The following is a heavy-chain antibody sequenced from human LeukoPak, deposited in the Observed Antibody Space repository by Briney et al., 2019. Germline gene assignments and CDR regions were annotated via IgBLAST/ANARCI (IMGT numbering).Heavy chain of an antibody. J-gene: IGHJ3*02. Sequence: SETLPLTCTVSGGSISSSSYYWGWIRQPPGKGLEWIGSIYYSGSTYYNPSLKSRVTISVDTSKNQFSLKLSSVTVADTAVYYCARCITMIVVATPLCTFDIWGQGTMVTVSS. D-gene: IGHD3-22*01. CDR1: GGSISSSSYY. V-gene: IGHV4-39*07. CDR3: ARCITMIVVATPLCTFDI. CDR2: IYYSGST.